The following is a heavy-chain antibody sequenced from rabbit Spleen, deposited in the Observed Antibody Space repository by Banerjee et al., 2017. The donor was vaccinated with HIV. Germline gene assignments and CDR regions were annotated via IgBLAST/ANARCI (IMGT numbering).Heavy chain of an antibody. Sequence: QEQLVESGGDLVKPGASLPLPCQAPGSSFSSGSYLSWSRQAPGKGLEWIGCIYAGSSGSTYYASWAEGRFTISKTSSTTVTLQMNSLTAADTATYFCARWVGTGDNWNLWGPGTLVTVS. CDR2: IYAGSSGST. J-gene: IGHJ4*01. CDR1: GSSFSSGSY. D-gene: IGHD7-1*01. CDR3: ARWVGTGDNWNL. V-gene: IGHV1S45*01.